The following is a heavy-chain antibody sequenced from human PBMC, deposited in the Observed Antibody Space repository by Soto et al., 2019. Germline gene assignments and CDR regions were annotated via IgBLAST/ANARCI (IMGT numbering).Heavy chain of an antibody. V-gene: IGHV1-18*04. Sequence: QVQLVQSGGEMKKPGASVKVSCQASGYIFTNYGISWVRQAPGQGLEWMGRISGYNGKTDYAQKFQGRVTMSTDTTTNTAYMELRSLTSDDTAVYFCARDRYQLLNTWGRGTLVTVSS. CDR3: ARDRYQLLNT. CDR1: GYIFTNYG. D-gene: IGHD2-21*01. J-gene: IGHJ4*02. CDR2: ISGYNGKT.